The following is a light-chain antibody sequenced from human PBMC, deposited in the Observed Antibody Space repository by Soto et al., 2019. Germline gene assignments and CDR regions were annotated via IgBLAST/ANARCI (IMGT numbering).Light chain of an antibody. Sequence: QSALTQPASVSGSPGQSSTISCTGTSSDVAGYNYVSWYQQHPGKAPKLMIYDVSNRPSGVSNRFSGSKSGNTASLTISGLQAEDEADYYCSSYTSSGTLEVFGTGTKLTVL. V-gene: IGLV2-14*01. J-gene: IGLJ1*01. CDR1: SSDVAGYNY. CDR2: DVS. CDR3: SSYTSSGTLEV.